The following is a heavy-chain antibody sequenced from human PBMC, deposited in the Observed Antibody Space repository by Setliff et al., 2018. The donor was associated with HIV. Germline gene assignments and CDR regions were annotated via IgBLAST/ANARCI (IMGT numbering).Heavy chain of an antibody. CDR3: VRGAPRSTSGPLPWIY. CDR1: GFTFSGFS. J-gene: IGHJ4*02. D-gene: IGHD3-10*01. Sequence: SLRLSCVVSGFTFSGFSMHWVRQAPGKGPEWVSYISSSGKRIFYAGSVKGRVTTSRDDAVNTLYLQMNSLRGEDTATYYCVRGAPRSTSGPLPWIYWGQGTPVTVSS. CDR2: ISSSGKRI. V-gene: IGHV3-48*01.